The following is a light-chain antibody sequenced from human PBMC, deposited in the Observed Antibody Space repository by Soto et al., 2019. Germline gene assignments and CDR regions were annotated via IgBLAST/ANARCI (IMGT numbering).Light chain of an antibody. V-gene: IGKV3-20*01. CDR3: QQYGSSLRT. CDR1: QSVSSSY. CDR2: GAS. Sequence: EIVLTQSPGTLSLSPGERATLSCRASQSVSSSYLAWYQQKAGQAPRLLIYGASSRATGIPDRFSGSGSGTDFTFTFSRLEPEDFAVYYCQQYGSSLRTFGQGTKVDIK. J-gene: IGKJ1*01.